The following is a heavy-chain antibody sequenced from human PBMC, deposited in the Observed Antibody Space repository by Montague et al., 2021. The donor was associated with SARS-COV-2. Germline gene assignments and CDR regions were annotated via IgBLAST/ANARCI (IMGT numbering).Heavy chain of an antibody. CDR1: VFTFSSYA. J-gene: IGHJ6*02. V-gene: IGHV3-30-3*01. CDR3: ARDLREGPLLWFGELLLGDGMDV. D-gene: IGHD3-10*01. Sequence: SLRLSCAASVFTFSSYAMHWVRQAPGKGLEWVAVISYDGSNKYYADSVKGRFTISRDNSKNTLYLQMNSLRAEDTAVYYCARDLREGPLLWFGELLLGDGMDVWGQGTTVTVSS. CDR2: ISYDGSNK.